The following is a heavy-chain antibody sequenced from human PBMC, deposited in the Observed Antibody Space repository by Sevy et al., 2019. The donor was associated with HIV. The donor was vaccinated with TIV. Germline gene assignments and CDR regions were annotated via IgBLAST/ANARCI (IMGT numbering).Heavy chain of an antibody. CDR1: GFTFDDYA. J-gene: IGHJ6*02. D-gene: IGHD3-10*01. Sequence: GGSLRISCAASGFTFDDYAVHWVRQAPGKGLEWVSGISWNSGSIGYADSVKGRFTISRDNAKNSLYLQMNSLRAEDTALYYCAKAREGGFSGSYYKGGQSGIDVWGQGTTVTVSS. CDR3: AKAREGGFSGSYYKGGQSGIDV. V-gene: IGHV3-9*01. CDR2: ISWNSGSI.